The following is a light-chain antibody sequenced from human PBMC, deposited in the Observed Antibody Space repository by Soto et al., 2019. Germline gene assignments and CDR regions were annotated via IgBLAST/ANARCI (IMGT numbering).Light chain of an antibody. CDR2: EVS. CDR1: SSDVGGYNY. J-gene: IGLJ2*01. V-gene: IGLV2-14*01. Sequence: QSVLTQPASVSGSPGQSITISCTGTSSDVGGYNYVAWYQQHPGKAPKLMIYEVSNRPSGISNRFSASKSGNTASLTISGLQSEDEADYYCSSYTNNYILVFGGGTKLTVL. CDR3: SSYTNNYILV.